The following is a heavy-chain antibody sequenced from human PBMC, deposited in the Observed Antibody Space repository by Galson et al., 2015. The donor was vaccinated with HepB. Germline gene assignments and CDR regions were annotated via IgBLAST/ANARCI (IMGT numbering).Heavy chain of an antibody. CDR3: AKLPNELGGVYVDY. D-gene: IGHD7-27*01. CDR1: GFTFSSYA. CDR2: ISGSGGST. Sequence: SLRLSCAASGFTFSSYAMSWVRQAPGKGLEWVSAISGSGGSTYYADSVKGRFTISRDNSKNTLYLQMNSLRAEDTAVYYCAKLPNELGGVYVDYWGQGTLVTVSS. J-gene: IGHJ4*02. V-gene: IGHV3-23*01.